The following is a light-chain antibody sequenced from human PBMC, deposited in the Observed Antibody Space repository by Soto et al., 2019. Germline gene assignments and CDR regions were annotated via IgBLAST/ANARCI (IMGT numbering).Light chain of an antibody. CDR2: GAS. CDR3: QQRNNWPWT. J-gene: IGKJ1*01. V-gene: IGKV3D-20*02. Sequence: EIVLTQSPDTLSLSPGERATLSCRASERVSSSYLAWYQQKPGQAPRLLIYGASSRATGIPDRFSGSGSRTDFTLTINRLEPEDFAVYYCQQRNNWPWTFGQGTKVDIK. CDR1: ERVSSSY.